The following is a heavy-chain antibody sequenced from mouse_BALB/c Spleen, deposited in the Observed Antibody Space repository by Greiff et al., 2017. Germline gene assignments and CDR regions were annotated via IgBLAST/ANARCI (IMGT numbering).Heavy chain of an antibody. D-gene: IGHD2-4*01. CDR3: ARIYYDYGGAWFAY. J-gene: IGHJ3*01. CDR2: IYPGDGDT. CDR1: GYAFSSYW. Sequence: VQLQESGAELVRPGSSVKISCKASGYAFSSYWMNWVKQRPGQGLEWIGQIYPGDGDTNYNGKFKGKATLTADKSSSTAYMQLSSLTSEDSAVYFCARIYYDYGGAWFAYWGQGTLVTVSA. V-gene: IGHV1-80*01.